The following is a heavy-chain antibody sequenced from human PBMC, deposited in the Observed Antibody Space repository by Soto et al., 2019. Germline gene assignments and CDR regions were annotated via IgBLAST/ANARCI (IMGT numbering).Heavy chain of an antibody. D-gene: IGHD5-12*01. CDR3: ASWDIVATIHHYYYYYGMDV. Sequence: AGGSLRLSXAASGFTFSSYSMNWVRQAPGKGLEWVSYISSSSSTIYYADSVKGRFTISRDNAKNSLYLQMNSLRDEDTAVYYCASWDIVATIHHYYYYYGMDVWGQGTTVTVSS. J-gene: IGHJ6*02. CDR2: ISSSSSTI. V-gene: IGHV3-48*02. CDR1: GFTFSSYS.